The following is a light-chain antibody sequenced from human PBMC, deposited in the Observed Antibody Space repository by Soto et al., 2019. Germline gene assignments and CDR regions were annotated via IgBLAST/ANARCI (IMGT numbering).Light chain of an antibody. Sequence: EIVMTQSPATLSVSPGERATLSCRASQSVNSNLAWYQQKPGQAPRLLIYDASTRATGIPARFSGSGSGTEFTLTISSLQSGDFAVYYCQQYNNWPPLTFGGGTKVEIK. CDR2: DAS. J-gene: IGKJ4*01. V-gene: IGKV3-15*01. CDR1: QSVNSN. CDR3: QQYNNWPPLT.